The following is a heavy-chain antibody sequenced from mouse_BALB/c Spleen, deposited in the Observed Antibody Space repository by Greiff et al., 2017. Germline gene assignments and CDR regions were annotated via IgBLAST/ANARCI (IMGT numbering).Heavy chain of an antibody. CDR3: ARSGGGYSVYCYSEV. CDR1: GFTFSSFG. CDR2: ISSGSSTI. D-gene: IGHD2-3*01. V-gene: IGHV5-17*02. J-gene: IGHJ1*01. Sequence: EVQLVESGGGLVQPGGSRKLSCAASGFTFSSFGMHWVRQAPEKGLEWVAYISSGSSTIYYADTVKGRFTISRDNPKNTLFLQMTSLRSEDTAMYYCARSGGGYSVYCYSEVWGAGTTGTVSP.